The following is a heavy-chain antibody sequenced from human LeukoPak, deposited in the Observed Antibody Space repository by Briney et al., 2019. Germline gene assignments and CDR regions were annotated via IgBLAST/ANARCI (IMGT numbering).Heavy chain of an antibody. V-gene: IGHV3-30*18. CDR2: ISYDGSNQ. Sequence: PGGSLRLSCAASGFTFSSYGMHWVRQAPGKGLEWVAAISYDGSNQFYVESVKGRFTISGDNAKNTLYLQMNSLRTEDTAVYYCAKDPGTGYFPYYFDHWGQGTLVTVSS. CDR3: AKDPGTGYFPYYFDH. D-gene: IGHD3/OR15-3a*01. J-gene: IGHJ4*02. CDR1: GFTFSSYG.